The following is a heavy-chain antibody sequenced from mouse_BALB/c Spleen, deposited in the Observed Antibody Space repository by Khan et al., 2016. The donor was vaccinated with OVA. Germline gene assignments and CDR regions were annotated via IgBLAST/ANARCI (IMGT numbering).Heavy chain of an antibody. CDR2: IWSGGST. V-gene: IGHV2-2*02. J-gene: IGHJ3*01. D-gene: IGHD2-4*01. Sequence: VELVESGPGLVQPSQSLSITCTVSGFSLTTYGVHWVRQSPGKGLEWLGVIWSGGSTDYNAAFISRLSISKDSSTSQVFFKMNSLQVNDRAIYYCARNYDYDEGLAYWGEGTLVTVSA. CDR1: GFSLTTYG. CDR3: ARNYDYDEGLAY.